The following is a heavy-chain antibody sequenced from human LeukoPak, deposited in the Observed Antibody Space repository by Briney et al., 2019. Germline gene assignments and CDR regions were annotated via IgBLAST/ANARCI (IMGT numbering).Heavy chain of an antibody. CDR1: RFSFNTYW. V-gene: IGHV3-74*01. J-gene: IGHJ4*02. CDR3: VRGRYYFDH. Sequence: GGSLRLSCAASRFSFNTYWMHWVRQAPGMGLVWVSRMNSDGSSTSYADSVKGRFTISRDNAKNTLYLQMNNLRAEDTAVYYCVRGRYYFDHWGQGTVVTVSS. D-gene: IGHD5-24*01. CDR2: MNSDGSST.